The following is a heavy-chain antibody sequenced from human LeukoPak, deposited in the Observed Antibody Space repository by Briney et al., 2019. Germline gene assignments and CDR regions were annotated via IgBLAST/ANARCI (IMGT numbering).Heavy chain of an antibody. J-gene: IGHJ4*02. Sequence: GGSLRLSCAASGFTFDDYAMHWVRQAPGKGLEWVSGISWNSGSIGYADSVKGRFTISRDNAKNSLYPQMNSLRAEDTALYYCAKAPTAMPTRFDYWGQGTLVTVSS. CDR2: ISWNSGSI. CDR3: AKAPTAMPTRFDY. CDR1: GFTFDDYA. V-gene: IGHV3-9*01. D-gene: IGHD5-18*01.